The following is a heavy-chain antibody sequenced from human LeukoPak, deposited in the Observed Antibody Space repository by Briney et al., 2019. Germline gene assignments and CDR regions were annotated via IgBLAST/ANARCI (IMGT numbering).Heavy chain of an antibody. Sequence: GGSLRLSCAASVFTFSSYAMSWVPQAPGKGLEWVSAISSSGGSTYYADSVKGRFTISRDNSKNTLYLQMNSLRAEDTAVYYCRSMVRGVIPTYYFDYWGQGTLVTVSS. CDR1: VFTFSSYA. D-gene: IGHD3-10*01. CDR3: RSMVRGVIPTYYFDY. CDR2: ISSSGGST. V-gene: IGHV3-23*01. J-gene: IGHJ4*02.